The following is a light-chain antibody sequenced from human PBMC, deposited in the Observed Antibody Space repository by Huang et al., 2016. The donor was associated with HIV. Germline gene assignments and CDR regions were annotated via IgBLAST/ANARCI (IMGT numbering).Light chain of an antibody. CDR1: QTMSSY. CDR3: QQSYSTPFT. CDR2: ATS. Sequence: DIQMTQSPSSLSASVGDRVTITCRASQTMSSYLNWYHQKPGKAPKLLIYATSSFQSGVPSRFSGSGSGTHFTLTIRSLQLEDFATYYCQQSYSTPFTFGPGTKVDIK. V-gene: IGKV1-39*01. J-gene: IGKJ3*01.